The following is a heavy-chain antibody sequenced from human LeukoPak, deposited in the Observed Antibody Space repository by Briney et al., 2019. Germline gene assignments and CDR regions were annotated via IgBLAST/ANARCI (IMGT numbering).Heavy chain of an antibody. Sequence: GGSLRLSCAASGFTFDDYGMSWVRQAPGKGLEWVSGINWNGGSTGYADSVKGRFTISRDNAKNSLYLQMNSLRAEDTAVYYCARDEQYNYYYYMDVWGKGTTVTVSS. J-gene: IGHJ6*03. CDR1: GFTFDDYG. CDR3: ARDEQYNYYYYMDV. V-gene: IGHV3-20*04. CDR2: INWNGGST. D-gene: IGHD1/OR15-1a*01.